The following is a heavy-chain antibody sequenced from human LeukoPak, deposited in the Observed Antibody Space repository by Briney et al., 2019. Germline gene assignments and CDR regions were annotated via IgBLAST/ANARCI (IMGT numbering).Heavy chain of an antibody. CDR3: ARNLRGLPSDS. V-gene: IGHV4-39*01. Sequence: SETLSLTCTVSGASVTATNYYWAWLRQPPGKGLEWLGTVSYNDITYYNPSLLGRVAVSRGTSKTRFSLDLTSVTTEDTGVYFCARNLRGLPSDSWGRGILVTVTS. CDR1: GASVTATNYY. CDR2: VSYNDIT. D-gene: IGHD4-17*01. J-gene: IGHJ5*01.